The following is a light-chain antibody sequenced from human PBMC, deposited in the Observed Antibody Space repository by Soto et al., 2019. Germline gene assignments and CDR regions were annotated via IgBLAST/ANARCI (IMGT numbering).Light chain of an antibody. CDR2: GAS. CDR3: QQYNIWPPWT. J-gene: IGKJ1*01. V-gene: IGKV3-15*01. CDR1: QSVSSN. Sequence: EIVLTQSPGTLSLSPGERATLSCRASQSVSSNLAWYQKKPGQAPRLLIYGASTRATGIPARFSGSGSATEFTLTISSLQSGDFALYYCQQYNIWPPWTFGQGTKVDIK.